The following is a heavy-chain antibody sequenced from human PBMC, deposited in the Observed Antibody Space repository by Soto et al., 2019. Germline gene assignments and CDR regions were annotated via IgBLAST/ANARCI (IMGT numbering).Heavy chain of an antibody. J-gene: IGHJ4*02. Sequence: SETLSLTCAVSGDSVTSNVWWSWVRQPPGRGLEWIGEAYHNGLTDYNPSLKSRVTMSVDTSKNEFSLKLTSLTAADTAIYYCARDAAVPGESDRFDYWGQGTLVTVSS. CDR2: AYHNGLT. CDR3: ARDAAVPGESDRFDY. CDR1: GDSVTSNVW. D-gene: IGHD6-19*01. V-gene: IGHV4-4*02.